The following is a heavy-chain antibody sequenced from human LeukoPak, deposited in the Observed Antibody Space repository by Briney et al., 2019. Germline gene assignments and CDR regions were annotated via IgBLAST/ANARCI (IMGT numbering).Heavy chain of an antibody. D-gene: IGHD6-13*01. CDR1: GGSIRSYY. CDR3: ARVPPYSSSWSFDY. V-gene: IGHV4-59*01. J-gene: IGHJ4*02. Sequence: SETLSLTCTVSGGSIRSYYWRWIRQPPGKGLEWIGYIYYSGSTNYNPSLKSRVTISVDTSKNQFSLKLSSVTAADTAVYYCARVPPYSSSWSFDYWGQGTLVTVSS. CDR2: IYYSGST.